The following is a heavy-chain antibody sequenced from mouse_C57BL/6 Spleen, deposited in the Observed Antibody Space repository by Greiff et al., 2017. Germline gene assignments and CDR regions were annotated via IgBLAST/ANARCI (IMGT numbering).Heavy chain of an antibody. CDR3: ARNTYYCDYDYFDY. J-gene: IGHJ2*01. Sequence: QVHVKQSGPGLVQPSQSLSITCTVSGFSLTSYGVHWVRQSPGKGLEWLGVIWSGGSTDYNAAFISRLSISTDNSKSQVYIKMNSLQADDTAIYYCARNTYYCDYDYFDYWGQGTTLTVSS. CDR2: IWSGGST. CDR1: GFSLTSYG. D-gene: IGHD2-4*01. V-gene: IGHV2-2*01.